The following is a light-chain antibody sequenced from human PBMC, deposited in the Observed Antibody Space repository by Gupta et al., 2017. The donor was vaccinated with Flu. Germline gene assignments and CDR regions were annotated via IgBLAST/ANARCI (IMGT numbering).Light chain of an antibody. CDR2: EVN. CDR3: SGKAGRNNFEV. Sequence: SAMTPPPSAAGYIRPSVTISCTGTNSDVGTYKYVSWSQHQPGKAPKLMIYEVNKRPSGCPDRFSGSKSGNRETLTLTGVQAEDGDDYYCSGKAGRNNFEVFGGGTKLTVV. CDR1: NSDVGTYKY. J-gene: IGLJ3*02. V-gene: IGLV2-8*01.